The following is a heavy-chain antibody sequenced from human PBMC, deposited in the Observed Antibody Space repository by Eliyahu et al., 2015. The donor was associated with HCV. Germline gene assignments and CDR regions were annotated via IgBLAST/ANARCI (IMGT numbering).Heavy chain of an antibody. V-gene: IGHV1-3*01. CDR1: GYSFSVYP. Sequence: QVQLVQSGAEVKKPGASVKVSCKGSGYSFSVYPIHWMRQAPGQRLEWMGRMNGGNGNTEYSQKFQGRVRITRDISASTAYMELSSLRSEDTAVYFCATQYYYDGIGWEYDAFDVWGQGTAVTVSS. CDR2: MNGGNGNT. CDR3: ATQYYYDGIGWEYDAFDV. J-gene: IGHJ3*01. D-gene: IGHD3-22*01.